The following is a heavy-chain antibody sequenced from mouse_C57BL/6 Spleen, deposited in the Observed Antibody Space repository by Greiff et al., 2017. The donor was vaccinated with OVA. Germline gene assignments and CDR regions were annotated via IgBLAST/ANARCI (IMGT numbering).Heavy chain of an antibody. CDR3: AREEGDGDFDY. Sequence: EVKVEESGGGLVKPGGSLKLSCAASGFTFSDYGMHWVRQAPEKGLEWVAYISSGSSTIYYADTVKGRFTISRDNAKNTLFLQMTSLRSEDTAMYYCAREEGDGDFDYWGQGTTLTVSS. V-gene: IGHV5-17*01. CDR2: ISSGSSTI. D-gene: IGHD3-3*01. J-gene: IGHJ2*01. CDR1: GFTFSDYG.